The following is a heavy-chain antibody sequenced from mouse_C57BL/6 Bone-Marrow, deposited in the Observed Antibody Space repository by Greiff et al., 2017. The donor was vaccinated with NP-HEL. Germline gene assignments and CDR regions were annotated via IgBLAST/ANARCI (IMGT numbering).Heavy chain of an antibody. V-gene: IGHV7-1*01. D-gene: IGHD1-1*01. CDR3: ARDGFTTVVAHWYFDV. Sequence: EVKLMESGGGLVQSGRSLRLSCATSGFTFSDFYMEWVRQAPGKGLEWIAASRNKANDYKTEYSASVKGRFIVSRDTSQSILYLQMNALRAEDTAIYYCARDGFTTVVAHWYFDVWGTGTTVTVSS. CDR1: GFTFSDFY. CDR2: SRNKANDYKT. J-gene: IGHJ1*03.